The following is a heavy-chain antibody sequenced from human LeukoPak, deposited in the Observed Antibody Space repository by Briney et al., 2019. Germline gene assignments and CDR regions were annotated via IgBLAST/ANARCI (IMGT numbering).Heavy chain of an antibody. Sequence: GGSLRLSCAASGFTVSGNYMTWVRQVSGKGLEWVSVIYSGGSTYYTDSVQGRFSISRDNSQNTLYPQMNSLRAEDTAVYYCAAPLTVIPYWGQGTLVTVSS. J-gene: IGHJ4*02. CDR1: GFTVSGNY. V-gene: IGHV3-66*01. CDR3: AAPLTVIPY. D-gene: IGHD4-17*01. CDR2: IYSGGST.